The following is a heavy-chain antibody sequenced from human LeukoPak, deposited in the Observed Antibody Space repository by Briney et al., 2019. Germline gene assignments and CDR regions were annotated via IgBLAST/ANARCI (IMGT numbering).Heavy chain of an antibody. CDR3: TKARLPYSKGAFDI. D-gene: IGHD5-12*01. CDR1: GFTFSSSW. J-gene: IGHJ3*02. Sequence: GGSLRLSCAASGFTFSSSWMHWVRQAPGKGLVWVSRINSDDSSTSYADSVKGRFTISRDNAKNTLYLQMNSLRAKDTAVYYCTKARLPYSKGAFDIWGQGTMVTVSS. V-gene: IGHV3-74*01. CDR2: INSDDSST.